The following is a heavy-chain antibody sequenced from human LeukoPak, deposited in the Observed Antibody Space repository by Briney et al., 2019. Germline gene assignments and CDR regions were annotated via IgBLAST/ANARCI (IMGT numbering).Heavy chain of an antibody. CDR1: GGSISSSSYY. CDR2: IYYSGST. D-gene: IGHD3-22*01. CDR3: ARHYYDSSGYSQFDY. J-gene: IGHJ4*02. V-gene: IGHV4-61*01. Sequence: SETLSLTCTVSGGSISSSSYYWSWIRQPPGKGLEWIGYIYYSGSTNYNPSLKSRVTISVDTSKNQFSLKLSSVTAADTAVYYCARHYYDSSGYSQFDYWGQGTLVTVSS.